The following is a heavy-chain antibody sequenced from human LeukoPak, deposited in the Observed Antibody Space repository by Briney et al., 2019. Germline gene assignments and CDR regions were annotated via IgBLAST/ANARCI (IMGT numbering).Heavy chain of an antibody. D-gene: IGHD3-10*01. J-gene: IGHJ5*02. Sequence: GGSLRLSFAASGFTVSSNYMSWVRQAPGKGLEWVSVIYSGGSTYYADSVKGRFTISRDNSKNTLYLQMNSLRAEDTAVYYCARKPLYYYGSGSYYAKGWFDPWGQGTLVTVSS. CDR3: ARKPLYYYGSGSYYAKGWFDP. V-gene: IGHV3-66*01. CDR2: IYSGGST. CDR1: GFTVSSNY.